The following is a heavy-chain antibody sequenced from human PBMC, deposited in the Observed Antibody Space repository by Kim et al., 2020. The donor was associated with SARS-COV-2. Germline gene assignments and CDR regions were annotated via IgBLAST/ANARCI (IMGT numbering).Heavy chain of an antibody. Sequence: DSVKGRFTISRDKSENTVYLQMNSLTSEDTGTYYCAKDINGLLSLDVWGQGTTVTV. D-gene: IGHD2-8*01. J-gene: IGHJ6*02. V-gene: IGHV3-30*02. CDR3: AKDINGLLSLDV.